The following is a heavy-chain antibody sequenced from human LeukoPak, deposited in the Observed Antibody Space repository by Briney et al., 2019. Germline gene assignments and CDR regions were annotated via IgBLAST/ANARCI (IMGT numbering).Heavy chain of an antibody. V-gene: IGHV3-23*01. Sequence: TGGSLRLSCAASGFIFSSYSMSWVRQAPGKGLEWVSVITGSGGTTYYADSVKGRFSISRDNSKNTLYLQMDSLRGEDTAVYYCAKDFRIGYSAHFDYWGQGALVTVSS. CDR2: ITGSGGTT. D-gene: IGHD2-21*01. CDR3: AKDFRIGYSAHFDY. J-gene: IGHJ4*02. CDR1: GFIFSSYS.